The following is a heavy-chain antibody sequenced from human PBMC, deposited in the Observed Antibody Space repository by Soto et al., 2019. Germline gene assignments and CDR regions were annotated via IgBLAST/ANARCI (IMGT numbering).Heavy chain of an antibody. D-gene: IGHD6-19*01. CDR2: ISGSGGST. Sequence: GGSLRLSCAASGFTFSSYAMSWVRQAPGKGLEWVSAISGSGGSTYYADSVKGRFTISRDNSKNTLYLQMNSLRAEDTAVYYCAKDLKIKAYSGWYLGDAFDIWGQGTMVTVSS. J-gene: IGHJ3*02. V-gene: IGHV3-23*01. CDR1: GFTFSSYA. CDR3: AKDLKIKAYSGWYLGDAFDI.